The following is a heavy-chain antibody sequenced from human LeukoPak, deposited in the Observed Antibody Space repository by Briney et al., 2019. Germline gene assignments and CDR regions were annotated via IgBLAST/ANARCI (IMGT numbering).Heavy chain of an antibody. V-gene: IGHV3-23*01. CDR1: GFTFSSYA. D-gene: IGHD3-3*01. J-gene: IGHJ4*02. Sequence: GGSLRLSCAASGFTFSSYAMSWVRQAPGKGLEWVSAISGSGGSTYYADPVKGRFTISRDNSKNTLYLQMNSLRAEDAAVYYCAKESTYYDFWSGSSDFDYWGQGTLVTVSS. CDR3: AKESTYYDFWSGSSDFDY. CDR2: ISGSGGST.